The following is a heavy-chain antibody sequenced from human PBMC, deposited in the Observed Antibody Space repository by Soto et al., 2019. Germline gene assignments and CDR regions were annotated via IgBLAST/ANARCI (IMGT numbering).Heavy chain of an antibody. CDR2: IYYSGST. CDR1: GGSISSYY. Sequence: SETLSLTCTVSGGSISSYYWSWIRQPPGKGLEWIGYIYYSGSTNYNPSLKSRVTISVDTSKNQFSLKLNSVTAADTAVYYCARLPIGYSSSWFFDYWGQGTLVTVSS. D-gene: IGHD6-13*01. J-gene: IGHJ4*02. V-gene: IGHV4-59*08. CDR3: ARLPIGYSSSWFFDY.